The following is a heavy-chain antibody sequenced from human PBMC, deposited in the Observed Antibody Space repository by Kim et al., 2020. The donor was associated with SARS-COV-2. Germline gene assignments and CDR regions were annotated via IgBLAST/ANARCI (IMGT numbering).Heavy chain of an antibody. V-gene: IGHV3-30*04. CDR2: ISYDGSNK. J-gene: IGHJ4*02. Sequence: GGSLRLSCAASGFTFSSYAMHWVRQAPGKGLEWVAVISYDGSNKYYADSVKGRFTISRDNSKNTLYLQINSLRAEDTAVYYCARDLGHLLRYFDWSTKRNPDYWGRGTLVTVSS. CDR3: ARDLGHLLRYFDWSTKRNPDY. D-gene: IGHD3-9*01. CDR1: GFTFSSYA.